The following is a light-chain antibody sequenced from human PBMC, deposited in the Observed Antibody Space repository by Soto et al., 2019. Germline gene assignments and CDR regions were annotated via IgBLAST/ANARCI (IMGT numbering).Light chain of an antibody. V-gene: IGKV1-27*01. CDR1: QGISTY. CDR2: RVF. J-gene: IGKJ4*01. CDR3: QQYSTYPLT. Sequence: DIQLTQSPPSLSASVGDRVTITYRVSQGISTYLNSYRHKPGEVPNLLIYRVFNLQSGLPSRFSGSGSGTDFILTISSLQPEDFATFYCQQYSTYPLTFGGGTMVDI.